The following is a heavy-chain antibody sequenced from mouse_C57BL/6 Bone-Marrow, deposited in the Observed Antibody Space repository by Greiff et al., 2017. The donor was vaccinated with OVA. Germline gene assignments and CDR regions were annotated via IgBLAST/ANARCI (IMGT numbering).Heavy chain of an antibody. CDR3: ALIYYDYVRWFAY. V-gene: IGHV1-82*01. Sequence: VQLQQSGPELVKPGASVKISCKASGYAFSSSWMNWVKQRPGKGLEWIGLIYPGDGDTNYNGKFKGKATLTADKSSSTAYMQLSSLTSEDSAVYFCALIYYDYVRWFAYWGQGTLVTVSA. CDR1: GYAFSSSW. D-gene: IGHD2-4*01. J-gene: IGHJ3*01. CDR2: IYPGDGDT.